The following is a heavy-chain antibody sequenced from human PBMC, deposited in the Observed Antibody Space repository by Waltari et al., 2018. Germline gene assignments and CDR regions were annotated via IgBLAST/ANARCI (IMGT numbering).Heavy chain of an antibody. CDR2: IYYSGST. J-gene: IGHJ3*02. CDR3: AGNIIGDAFDI. V-gene: IGHV4-39*01. CDR1: SDY. Sequence: SDYWGWIRQPPGKGLEWIGSIYYSGSTYYNPSLKSRVTISVDTSKNQFSLKLSSVTAADTAVYYCAGNIIGDAFDIWGQGTMVTVSS.